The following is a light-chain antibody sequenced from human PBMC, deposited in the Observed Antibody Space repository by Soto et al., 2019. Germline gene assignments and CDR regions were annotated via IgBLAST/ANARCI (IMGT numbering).Light chain of an antibody. CDR3: QQANSFPIT. J-gene: IGKJ5*01. CDR1: QPISNW. V-gene: IGKV1-12*01. CDR2: VAS. Sequence: IQMTQSPSSVSAYVGGRVTITCRASQPISNWLAWYQQKPGKAPKLLIYVASALHSGVPSRFSGSGSGTDFTLTISSLQPEDFATYYCQQANSFPITFGQGTRLEIK.